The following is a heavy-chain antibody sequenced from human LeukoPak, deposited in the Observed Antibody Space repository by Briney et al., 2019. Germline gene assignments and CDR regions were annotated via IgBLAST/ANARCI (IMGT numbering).Heavy chain of an antibody. Sequence: GESLKISCKGSGYSFTSYWIGWVRQMPGKGLGWMGIIYPGDSDTRYSPSFQGQVTISADKSISTAYLPWSSLKASDTAMYYCARQTYCSSTSCQGWFDPWGKGTLVTASS. J-gene: IGHJ5*02. D-gene: IGHD2-2*01. CDR1: GYSFTSYW. CDR3: ARQTYCSSTSCQGWFDP. CDR2: IYPGDSDT. V-gene: IGHV5-51*01.